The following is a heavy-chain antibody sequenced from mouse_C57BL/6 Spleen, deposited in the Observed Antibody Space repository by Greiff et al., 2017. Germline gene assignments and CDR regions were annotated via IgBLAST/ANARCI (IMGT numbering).Heavy chain of an antibody. Sequence: EVKLVESGGDLVKPGGSLKLSCAASGFTFSSYGMSWVRQTPDKRLEWVATISSGGSYTYYPDSVKGRFTISRDNAKHTLYLQMSSLKSEDTAMYYCARPPYDYDEGYYFDYWGQGTTLTVSS. CDR3: ARPPYDYDEGYYFDY. CDR1: GFTFSSYG. CDR2: ISSGGSYT. D-gene: IGHD2-4*01. J-gene: IGHJ2*01. V-gene: IGHV5-6*01.